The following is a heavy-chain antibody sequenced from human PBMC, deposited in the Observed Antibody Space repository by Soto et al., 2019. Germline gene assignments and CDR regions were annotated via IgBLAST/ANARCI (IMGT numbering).Heavy chain of an antibody. CDR3: ARHSSGYKDAFDI. V-gene: IGHV4-61*08. CDR2: IYHSGST. J-gene: IGHJ3*02. D-gene: IGHD6-19*01. CDR1: GGSISSGDYT. Sequence: SETLSLTCAVSGGSISSGDYTWSWIRQPPGKGLEWIGYIYHSGSTNYNPSLKSRVTISVDTSKNQFSLKLSSVTAADTAVYYCARHSSGYKDAFDIWGQGTMVTVSS.